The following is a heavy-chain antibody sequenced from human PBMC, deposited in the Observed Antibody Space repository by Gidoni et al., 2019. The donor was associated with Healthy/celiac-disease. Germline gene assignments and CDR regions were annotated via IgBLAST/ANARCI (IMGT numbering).Heavy chain of an antibody. V-gene: IGHV1-69*08. CDR1: GGTFSSYT. CDR3: AREYYYDSSGYLPDY. CDR2: IIPILGIA. Sequence: QVQLVQSGAEVKKPGSSVKVSCKAPGGTFSSYTISWVRQAPGQGLEWMGRIIPILGIANYAQKFQGRVTITADKSTSTAYMELSSLRSEDTAVYYCAREYYYDSSGYLPDYWGQGTLVTVSS. D-gene: IGHD3-22*01. J-gene: IGHJ4*02.